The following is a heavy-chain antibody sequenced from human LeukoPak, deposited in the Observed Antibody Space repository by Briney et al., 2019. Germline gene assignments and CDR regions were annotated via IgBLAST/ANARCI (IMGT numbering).Heavy chain of an antibody. CDR3: ARIGVAGKKRAYDY. CDR2: INPNSGGT. V-gene: IGHV1-2*02. CDR1: GYTFTSYY. D-gene: IGHD6-19*01. J-gene: IGHJ4*02. Sequence: ASVKVSCKASGYTFTSYYMHWVRQAPGQGLEWMGWINPNSGGTNYAQKFQGRVTMTRDTSISTAYMELSRLRSDDTAVYYCARIGVAGKKRAYDYWGQGTLVTVSS.